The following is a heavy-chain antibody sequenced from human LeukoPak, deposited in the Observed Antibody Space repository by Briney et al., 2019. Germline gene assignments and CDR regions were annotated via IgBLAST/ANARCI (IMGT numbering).Heavy chain of an antibody. D-gene: IGHD3-9*01. CDR2: ISTSSSYI. CDR3: TTGPILRYFDWLPNNH. J-gene: IGHJ5*02. CDR1: GFTFSSYT. V-gene: IGHV3-21*03. Sequence: GGSLRLSCAASGFTFSSYTMNWVRQAPGKGLEWVSSISTSSSYIYYADSVKGRFTISRDNAKNSLYLQMNSLKTEDTAVYYCTTGPILRYFDWLPNNHWGQGTLVTVSS.